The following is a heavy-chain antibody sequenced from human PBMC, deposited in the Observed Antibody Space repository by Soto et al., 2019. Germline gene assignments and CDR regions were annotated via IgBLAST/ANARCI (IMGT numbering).Heavy chain of an antibody. Sequence: QVQLVQSGAEVKKPGASVKVSCKASGYTFTSYGISWVRQAPGQGLEWMGWISAYNGNTNYAQKLQGRVTMTTDTSTRTAYMELRSLRSDDTAVYSGARDRGAYGMDVWGQGTTVTVSS. V-gene: IGHV1-18*01. CDR3: ARDRGAYGMDV. J-gene: IGHJ6*02. CDR2: ISAYNGNT. CDR1: GYTFTSYG.